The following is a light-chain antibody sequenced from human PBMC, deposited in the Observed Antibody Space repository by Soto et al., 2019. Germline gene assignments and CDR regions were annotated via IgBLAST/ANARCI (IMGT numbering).Light chain of an antibody. V-gene: IGKV1-12*02. Sequence: GDRVTITCRASQDSSSWLAWYQQKPGKAPELLIYAASTLQSGVPSRFSGSGSGTHFTLTISSLQPEDFATYYCQQSNSFPFTFGQGTRLEIK. CDR2: AAS. J-gene: IGKJ5*01. CDR1: QDSSSW. CDR3: QQSNSFPFT.